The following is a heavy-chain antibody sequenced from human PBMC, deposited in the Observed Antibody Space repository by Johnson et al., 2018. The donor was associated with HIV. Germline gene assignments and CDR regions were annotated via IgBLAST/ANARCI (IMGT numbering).Heavy chain of an antibody. CDR2: ISSSGTTV. CDR3: AREGAAAGPTDAFDI. Sequence: QVQLVESGGGLVKAGGSLRLSCAASGFTFCDHYMTWIRQAPVKGLECISYISSSGTTVYYADSVKGRFSISRDNAKHSLYLQMNSLRAEDTAVYYCAREGAAAGPTDAFDIWGQGTMVTVSS. CDR1: GFTFCDHY. J-gene: IGHJ3*02. D-gene: IGHD6-13*01. V-gene: IGHV3-11*04.